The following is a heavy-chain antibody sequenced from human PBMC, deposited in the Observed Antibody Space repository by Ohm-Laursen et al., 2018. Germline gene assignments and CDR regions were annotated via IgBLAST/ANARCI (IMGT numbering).Heavy chain of an antibody. CDR3: TTGIFGVVINYYYYGMDV. J-gene: IGHJ6*02. Sequence: SLRLSCAASGFTVSSNYMSWVRQAPGKGLEWVSVIYSGGSTSYADSVEGRFTISRDNSKNTVYLQMNSLGAEDTAVYYCTTGIFGVVINYYYYGMDVWGQGTTVTVSS. CDR1: GFTVSSNY. CDR2: IYSGGST. V-gene: IGHV3-53*01. D-gene: IGHD3-3*01.